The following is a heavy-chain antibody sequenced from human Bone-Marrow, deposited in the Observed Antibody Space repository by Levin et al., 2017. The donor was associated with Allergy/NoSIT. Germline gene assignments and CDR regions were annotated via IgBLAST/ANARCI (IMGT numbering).Heavy chain of an antibody. D-gene: IGHD1-7*01. Sequence: TGGSLRLSCEASGFTFSNVWMSWVRQAPGKGLEWVGRIKSKTNGGTTDSAAPVKGRFTISRDDSENTLYLQMNSLKIEDTAVYYCTTGVTGNYGVDGWGQGTLVTVSS. J-gene: IGHJ4*02. V-gene: IGHV3-15*01. CDR3: TTGVTGNYGVDG. CDR1: GFTFSNVW. CDR2: IKSKTNGGTT.